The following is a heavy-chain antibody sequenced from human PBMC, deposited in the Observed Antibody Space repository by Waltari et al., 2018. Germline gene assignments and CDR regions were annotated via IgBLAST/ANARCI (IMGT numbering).Heavy chain of an antibody. CDR3: ARALYYYGMDV. Sequence: QVQLLQSGAEVKKPGASVKVSCKASGYPFTSSLINWVRQATGQGLEWMVWMNPNSGNTGYAQKFQGRVTMTRNTSISTAYMELSSLRSEDTAVYYCARALYYYGMDVWGQGTTVTVSS. CDR2: MNPNSGNT. J-gene: IGHJ6*02. V-gene: IGHV1-8*01. CDR1: GYPFTSSL.